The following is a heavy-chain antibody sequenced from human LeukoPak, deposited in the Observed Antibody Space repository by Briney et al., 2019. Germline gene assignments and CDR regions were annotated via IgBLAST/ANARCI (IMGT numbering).Heavy chain of an antibody. V-gene: IGHV1-69*04. J-gene: IGHJ4*02. Sequence: GASVKVSCKASGGTFSSYAISWVRQAPGQGLEWMGRIIPILGIANYAQKFQGRVTITADKSTSTAYMELSSLRSEDTAVYYCARAPGLTYGDYEGYFDYWGQGTLVTVSS. CDR3: ARAPGLTYGDYEGYFDY. CDR2: IIPILGIA. D-gene: IGHD4-17*01. CDR1: GGTFSSYA.